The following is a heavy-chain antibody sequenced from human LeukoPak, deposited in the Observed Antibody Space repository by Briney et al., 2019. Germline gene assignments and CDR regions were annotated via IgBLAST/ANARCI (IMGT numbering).Heavy chain of an antibody. CDR1: GYTFTSYG. CDR2: ISAYNGNT. CDR3: AREWEYCGATSCGYYFDY. Sequence: GASVKVSCKASGYTFTSYGISWVRQAPGQGLEWMGWISAYNGNTNHSQKLQGRVTMTTDTSTSTAYMELRSLRSDDTAVYYCAREWEYCGATSCGYYFDYWGQGTLVTVSS. J-gene: IGHJ4*02. V-gene: IGHV1-18*01. D-gene: IGHD2-2*01.